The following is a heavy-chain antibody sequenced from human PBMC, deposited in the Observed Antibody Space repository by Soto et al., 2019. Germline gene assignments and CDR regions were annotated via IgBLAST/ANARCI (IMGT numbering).Heavy chain of an antibody. D-gene: IGHD1-26*01. CDR1: GFTFSNYW. V-gene: IGHV3-74*03. J-gene: IGHJ4*02. CDR2: LKSDGSGT. Sequence: PGGSLRLSCAASGFTFSNYWMHWVRQAPGKGPVWVSRLKSDGSGTMYADSVKGRLTISRDNARNTLYLQMNSLRAEDTAVYYCARVGWELLLDYFDYWGQGSLVTVSS. CDR3: ARVGWELLLDYFDY.